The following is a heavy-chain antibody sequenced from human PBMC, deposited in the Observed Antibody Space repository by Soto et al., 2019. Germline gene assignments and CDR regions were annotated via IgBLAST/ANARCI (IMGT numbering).Heavy chain of an antibody. Sequence: SETLSLTCTVCGGSISSSSYYWGWIRQPPGEGVEWIGSIYYSGSTYYNPSLKSRVTISVDKSKNQFSLKLSSVTAADTAVYYCACIFSGGYGYGFYYYGMDVWGQGTTVTV. J-gene: IGHJ6*02. V-gene: IGHV4-39*01. CDR1: GGSISSSSYY. CDR3: ACIFSGGYGYGFYYYGMDV. D-gene: IGHD5-18*01. CDR2: IYYSGST.